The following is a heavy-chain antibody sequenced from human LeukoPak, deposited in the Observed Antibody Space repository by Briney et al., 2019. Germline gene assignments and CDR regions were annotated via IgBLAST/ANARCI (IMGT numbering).Heavy chain of an antibody. Sequence: GGSLRLSCAASGFTFSSYWMSWVRQAPGKGLEWVANIKQDGSEKYYVDSVKGRFTISRDNAKNSLYLQMNSLRAEDTAVYYCARGITDTAMDYDYWGQGTLVTVSS. CDR1: GFTFSSYW. V-gene: IGHV3-7*04. D-gene: IGHD5-18*01. CDR3: ARGITDTAMDYDY. CDR2: IKQDGSEK. J-gene: IGHJ4*02.